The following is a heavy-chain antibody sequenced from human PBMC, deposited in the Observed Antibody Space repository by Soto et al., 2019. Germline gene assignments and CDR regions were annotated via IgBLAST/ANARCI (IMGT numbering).Heavy chain of an antibody. J-gene: IGHJ4*02. CDR3: ARDMTRTVVPYFDF. D-gene: IGHD1-7*01. CDR2: IIPISGAA. CDR1: GGTFSNYV. Sequence: QVQLVQSGAEVKKPGSSVKVSCKASGGTFSNYVVNWVRQAPGQGLEWMGRIIPISGAANYAQKFQGRVTIIADKSSSTSYMELSSLRSENTAAYYCARDMTRTVVPYFDFWGQGTLVTVSS. V-gene: IGHV1-69*06.